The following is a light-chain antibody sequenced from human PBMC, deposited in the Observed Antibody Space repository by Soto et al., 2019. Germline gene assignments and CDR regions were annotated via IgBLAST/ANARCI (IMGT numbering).Light chain of an antibody. J-gene: IGKJ4*01. Sequence: SLSASVGDSVTITCRASQGISRYLSWYQQKPGRAPKLLISAASTLQSGVPARFSGSGSGTDFTLSITSLQPEDFATYYCQQLNTYPVTFGGGTKVDIK. CDR1: QGISRY. CDR3: QQLNTYPVT. V-gene: IGKV1-9*01. CDR2: AAS.